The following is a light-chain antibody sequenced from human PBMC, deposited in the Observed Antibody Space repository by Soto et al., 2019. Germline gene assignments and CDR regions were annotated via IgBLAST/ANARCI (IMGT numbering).Light chain of an antibody. CDR2: DAS. J-gene: IGKJ5*01. V-gene: IGKV1-5*01. CDR3: QQFKSFPIT. Sequence: DIQMTQSPSTLSASAGDRVTITCRASQSISIWLAWYQQKPGKAPKLLINDASSLESGVPSRFSGSGSGTEFTLTISSLQPDDFATYYCQQFKSFPITFGQGTRLEIK. CDR1: QSISIW.